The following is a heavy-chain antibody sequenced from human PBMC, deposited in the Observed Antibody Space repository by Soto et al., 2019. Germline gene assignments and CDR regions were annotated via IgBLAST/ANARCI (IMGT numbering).Heavy chain of an antibody. CDR1: GFTFSSYA. V-gene: IGHV3-23*01. CDR3: ARTMVGGVVHAFDF. J-gene: IGHJ4*02. Sequence: EVQLLESGGGLVQPGGSLGLSCAASGFTFSSYAMNWVRQAPGQGLEWVSTVSDSGGSTYYADSVQGRFTISRDNSKNTLFLHMNSLAAEDTAIYYCARTMVGGVVHAFDFWGQGTLVTVSS. D-gene: IGHD1-26*01. CDR2: VSDSGGST.